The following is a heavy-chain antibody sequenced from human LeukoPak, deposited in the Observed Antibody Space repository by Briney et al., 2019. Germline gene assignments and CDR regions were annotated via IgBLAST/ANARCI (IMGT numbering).Heavy chain of an antibody. Sequence: PGGSLRLSCAASGFTFSSYAMSWVRQAPGKRLEGVSAISGSGGSTYYGDSVKGRFTISRDNSKNTLYLQMNSLRAEDTALYYCARPSSPYYYYYGMDVWGQGTTVTVSS. CDR1: GFTFSSYA. D-gene: IGHD1-26*01. CDR2: ISGSGGST. CDR3: ARPSSPYYYYYGMDV. V-gene: IGHV3-23*01. J-gene: IGHJ6*02.